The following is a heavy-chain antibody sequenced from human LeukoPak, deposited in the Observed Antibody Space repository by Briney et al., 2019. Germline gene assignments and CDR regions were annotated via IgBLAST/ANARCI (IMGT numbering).Heavy chain of an antibody. CDR1: GYTFTGYY. CDR3: ATGRGYSYGFDY. Sequence: APVKVSSKASGYTFTGYYMRWVRQAPGQGLDWMGWIYPNSGGTNYAQKFQGRVTVTRDTSISTAYMQLSRLRSDDTAVYYCATGRGYSYGFDYWGQGTLVTASS. J-gene: IGHJ4*02. D-gene: IGHD5-18*01. V-gene: IGHV1-2*02. CDR2: IYPNSGGT.